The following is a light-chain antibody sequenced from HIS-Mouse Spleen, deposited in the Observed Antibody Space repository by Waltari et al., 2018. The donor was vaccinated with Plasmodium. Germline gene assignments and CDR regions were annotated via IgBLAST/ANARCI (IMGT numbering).Light chain of an antibody. CDR2: WAS. CDR1: QSVLYSSNNKNY. Sequence: DIVMTQSPDSLAVSLGERATTNCKSSQSVLYSSNNKNYLAWYQHKPGQPPKLLIYWASTRESGVPDRFSGSGSGTDFTLTISSLQAEDVAVYYCQQYYSTPPYTFGQGTKLEIK. J-gene: IGKJ2*01. V-gene: IGKV4-1*01. CDR3: QQYYSTPPYT.